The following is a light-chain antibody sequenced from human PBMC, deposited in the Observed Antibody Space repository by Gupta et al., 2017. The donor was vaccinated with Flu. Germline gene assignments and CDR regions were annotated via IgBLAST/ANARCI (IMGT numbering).Light chain of an antibody. J-gene: IGLJ3*02. V-gene: IGLV2-11*01. CDR2: DVN. Sequence: QSALTQPRSVSGSPGQSVTISCTGTTSDIGGYNYVSWYKHHPGTDPKRSIEDVNKRPSGVPDRGSGSRSGTKDSPTISGIQAEDEADDHCCLSTGRSRVMFGGGTKLTVL. CDR3: CLSTGRSRVM. CDR1: TSDIGGYNY.